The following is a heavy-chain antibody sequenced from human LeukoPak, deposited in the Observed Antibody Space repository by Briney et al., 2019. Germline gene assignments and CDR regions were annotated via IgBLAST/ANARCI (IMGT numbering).Heavy chain of an antibody. V-gene: IGHV1-46*01. D-gene: IGHD2-15*01. CDR3: ARELVVVGATAYDY. Sequence: ASVKVSCKASGYTFTSYYIHWVRQAPGQGLEWMGIINPSGSSAKYAQKFQGRVTMTRDMSTSTVYMELSSLRSEDTAVYYCARELVVVGATAYDYWGQGTLVTVSS. CDR2: INPSGSSA. J-gene: IGHJ4*02. CDR1: GYTFTSYY.